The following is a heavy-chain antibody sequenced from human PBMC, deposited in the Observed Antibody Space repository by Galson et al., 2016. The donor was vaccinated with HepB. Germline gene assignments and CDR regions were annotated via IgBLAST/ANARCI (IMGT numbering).Heavy chain of an antibody. D-gene: IGHD6-13*01. CDR2: IYHSGST. Sequence: LSLTCAVYGGPFSGYYWSWIRQPPGKGLEWIGEIYHSGSTNYSPSLKSRVTISIDTSKNQFSLNLSSVTAADTAVHYCARESKWAAADDFFYYYGMDVWGQGTTVTVSS. CDR3: ARESKWAAADDFFYYYGMDV. V-gene: IGHV4-34*01. CDR1: GGPFSGYY. J-gene: IGHJ6*02.